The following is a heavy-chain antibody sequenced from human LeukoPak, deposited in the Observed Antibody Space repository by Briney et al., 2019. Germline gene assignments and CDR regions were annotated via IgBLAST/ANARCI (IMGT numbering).Heavy chain of an antibody. CDR3: AKPFISSGYYFHFDY. D-gene: IGHD3-22*01. CDR1: GGSISHYY. CDR2: IYYSGTT. Sequence: SETLSLTCTVSGGSISHYYWSWIRQSPGKGLEWIGYIYYSGTTNYNPSLKSRVTISVDTSRNQFSLQLRSVTAADTAVYYCAKPFISSGYYFHFDYWGQGTLVTVSS. V-gene: IGHV4-59*01. J-gene: IGHJ4*02.